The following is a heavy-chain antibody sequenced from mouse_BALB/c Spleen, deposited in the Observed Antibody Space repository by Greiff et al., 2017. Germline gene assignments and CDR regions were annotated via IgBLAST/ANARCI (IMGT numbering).Heavy chain of an antibody. CDR3: ARVPYGNYDYYAMDY. J-gene: IGHJ4*01. D-gene: IGHD2-1*01. CDR2: ISDGGSYT. CDR1: GFTFSDYY. Sequence: EVQRVESGGGLVKPGGSLKLSCAASGFTFSDYYMYWVRQTPEKRLEWVATISDGGSYTYYPDSVKGRFTISRDNAKNNLYLQMSSLKSEDTAMYYCARVPYGNYDYYAMDYWGQGTSVTVSS. V-gene: IGHV5-4*02.